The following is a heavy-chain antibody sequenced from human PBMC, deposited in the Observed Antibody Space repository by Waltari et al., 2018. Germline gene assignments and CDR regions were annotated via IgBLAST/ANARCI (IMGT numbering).Heavy chain of an antibody. CDR3: AKGETVAAAGPLDY. Sequence: EVQLLASGGGLVQPGGSLRLSCAASGFTFSSYAMSWVRQAPGKGLEWVSVIYSGGSTYYADSVKGRFTISRENYKNTLYLKMNSLRAEDTAVYYCAKGETVAAAGPLDYWGQGTLVTVSS. V-gene: IGHV3-23*03. J-gene: IGHJ4*02. D-gene: IGHD6-13*01. CDR1: GFTFSSYA. CDR2: IYSGGST.